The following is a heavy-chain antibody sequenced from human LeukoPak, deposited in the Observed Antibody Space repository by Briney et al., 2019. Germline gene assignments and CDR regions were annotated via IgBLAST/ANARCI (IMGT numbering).Heavy chain of an antibody. Sequence: AASVKVSCKVSGYTLTELSMHWVRQAPGKGLEWMGGFDPEDGETIYAQKFQGRVTMTEDTSTDTAYMELRSLRSDDTAVYYCARDFYDSSGYFVPEVPLSDYWGPGTLVTVSS. D-gene: IGHD3-22*01. CDR3: ARDFYDSSGYFVPEVPLSDY. J-gene: IGHJ4*02. CDR2: FDPEDGET. V-gene: IGHV1-24*01. CDR1: GYTLTELS.